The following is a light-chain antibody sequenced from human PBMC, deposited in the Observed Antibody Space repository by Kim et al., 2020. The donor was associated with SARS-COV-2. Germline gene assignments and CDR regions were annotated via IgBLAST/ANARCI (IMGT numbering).Light chain of an antibody. V-gene: IGLV1-40*01. CDR2: GNN. Sequence: QSVLTQPPSVSGAPGQRVTISCTGSSSNIGAGYDVHWYQQLPGTAPKLVIYGNNNRPSGVPDRISGSKSGTSASLAITGLQAEDEADYYCQSYDSSLSGWVFGGGTQLTVL. CDR1: SSNIGAGYD. J-gene: IGLJ3*02. CDR3: QSYDSSLSGWV.